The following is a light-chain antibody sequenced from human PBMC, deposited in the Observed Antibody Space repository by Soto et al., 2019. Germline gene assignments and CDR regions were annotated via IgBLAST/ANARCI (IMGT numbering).Light chain of an antibody. Sequence: EIVLTQSPATLSLSPGERATLSCRASQRLSSYLAWYQQKPGQAPRLLIYDASNRATGVPARFSGSGSGTDFTLAISSLEPEDFAVYYCQRRNNWPNTFGQGTKLEIK. J-gene: IGKJ2*01. CDR1: QRLSSY. CDR2: DAS. CDR3: QRRNNWPNT. V-gene: IGKV3-11*01.